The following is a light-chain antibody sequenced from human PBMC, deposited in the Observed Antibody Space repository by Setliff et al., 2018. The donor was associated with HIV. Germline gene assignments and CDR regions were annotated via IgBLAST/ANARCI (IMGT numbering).Light chain of an antibody. CDR1: RSDVGGYNY. J-gene: IGLJ1*01. CDR2: DVT. CDR3: SSYTSNNSGG. V-gene: IGLV2-14*03. Sequence: QSVLTQPASVSGSPGQSITISCTGTRSDVGGYNYGSWYQQHPGKAPKLMIYDVTNRPSGVSNRFSGSNSGNTASLTISGLQDEDEADYYCSSYTSNNSGGFGTGTKV.